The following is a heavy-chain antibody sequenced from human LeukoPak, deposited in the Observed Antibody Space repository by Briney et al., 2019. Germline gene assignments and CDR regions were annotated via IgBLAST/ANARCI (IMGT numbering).Heavy chain of an antibody. CDR2: LNSDGSST. Sequence: GGSLRLSCAASGFTFSTSWMHWVRQAPGKGLVWVSRLNSDGSSTNYADPVKGRFTISRDNAENTLFLQMNRLRAEDTAVYYCAGGPHGGNGDYWGQGTLVTVSS. V-gene: IGHV3-74*01. J-gene: IGHJ4*02. CDR1: GFTFSTSW. CDR3: AGGPHGGNGDY. D-gene: IGHD4-23*01.